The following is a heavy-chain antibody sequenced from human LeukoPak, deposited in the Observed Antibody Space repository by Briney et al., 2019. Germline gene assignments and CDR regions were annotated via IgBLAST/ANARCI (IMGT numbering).Heavy chain of an antibody. CDR1: GGSISSSSYY. V-gene: IGHV4-39*07. Sequence: PSETLSLTCTVSGGSISSSSYYWGWIRQPPGKGLEWIGSIYYSGSTYYNPSLKSRVTISVDTSKNQFSLKLSSVTAADTAMYYCARVMVYAIALGGYYYYYMDVWGKGTTVTVSS. CDR2: IYYSGST. CDR3: ARVMVYAIALGGYYYYYMDV. D-gene: IGHD2-8*01. J-gene: IGHJ6*03.